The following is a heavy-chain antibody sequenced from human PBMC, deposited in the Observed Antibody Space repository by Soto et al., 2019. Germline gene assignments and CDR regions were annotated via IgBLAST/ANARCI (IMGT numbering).Heavy chain of an antibody. Sequence: GGSLRLSCAASGFTFSSYAMSWVRQAPGKGLEWVSAISGSGGSTYYADSVKGRFTISRDNSKNTLYLQMNSLRAEDTAVYYCAKSPSGPKYSNYGEPPPYYFDYWGQGTLVTVSS. CDR3: AKSPSGPKYSNYGEPPPYYFDY. J-gene: IGHJ4*02. D-gene: IGHD4-17*01. CDR1: GFTFSSYA. CDR2: ISGSGGST. V-gene: IGHV3-23*01.